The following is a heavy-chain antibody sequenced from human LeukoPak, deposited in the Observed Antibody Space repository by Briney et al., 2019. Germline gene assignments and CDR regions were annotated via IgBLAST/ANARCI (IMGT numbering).Heavy chain of an antibody. Sequence: PSETLSLTCTVSGGSISSSSYYWGWIRQPPGKGLEWIGSIYYSGSTYYNPSLKSRVTISVDTSKNQFSLKLSSVTAADTAVYYCARRRGYYDFWSGYLDAFDIWGQGTMVTVSS. J-gene: IGHJ3*02. V-gene: IGHV4-39*01. CDR3: ARRRGYYDFWSGYLDAFDI. CDR2: IYYSGST. D-gene: IGHD3-3*01. CDR1: GGSISSSSYY.